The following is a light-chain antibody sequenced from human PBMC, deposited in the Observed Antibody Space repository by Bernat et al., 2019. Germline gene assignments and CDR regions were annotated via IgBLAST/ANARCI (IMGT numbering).Light chain of an antibody. CDR1: SSNIGAGYD. CDR3: QSYDSSLSGSV. CDR2: GNN. V-gene: IGLV1-40*01. Sequence: QSVLTQPPSVSGAPGQRATISCTGSSSNIGAGYDVHWYQQLPGRAPKLLMFGNNNRPSGVPDRFSGSTSGTSASLAITGLQAEDEAHYYCQSYDSSLSGSVFGGGTKRAVV. J-gene: IGLJ2*01.